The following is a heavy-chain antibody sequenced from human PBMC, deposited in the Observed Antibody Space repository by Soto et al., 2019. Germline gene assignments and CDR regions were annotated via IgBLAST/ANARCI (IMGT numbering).Heavy chain of an antibody. D-gene: IGHD3-10*01. CDR1: GGSISSSSYY. V-gene: IGHV4-39*01. Sequence: QLQLQESGPGLVKPSETLSLTCTVSGGSISSSSYYWGWIRQPPGKGLEWIGSIYYSGSTYYNPSLKSRVTISVATSKNQFTLKLSSVTAADTAVYYCARGAMVRGAAFDPWGQGTLVTVSS. J-gene: IGHJ5*02. CDR2: IYYSGST. CDR3: ARGAMVRGAAFDP.